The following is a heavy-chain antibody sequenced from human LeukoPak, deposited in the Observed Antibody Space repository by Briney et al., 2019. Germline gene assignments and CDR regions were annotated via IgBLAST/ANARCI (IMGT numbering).Heavy chain of an antibody. CDR1: GGSISSYY. D-gene: IGHD2-2*01. CDR3: ARGYYSSTSCYPTLDY. CDR2: IYYSGST. Sequence: SETLSLTCTVAGGSISSYYWSWIRQPPGKGLEWIGYIYYSGSTNYNPSLKSRVTISVDTSKNQFSLKLSSVTAADTAVYYCARGYYSSTSCYPTLDYSGQGTLVTVSS. J-gene: IGHJ4*02. V-gene: IGHV4-59*01.